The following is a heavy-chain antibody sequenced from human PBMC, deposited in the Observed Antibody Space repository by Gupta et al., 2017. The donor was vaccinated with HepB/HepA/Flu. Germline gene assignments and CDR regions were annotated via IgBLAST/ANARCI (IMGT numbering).Heavy chain of an antibody. D-gene: IGHD6-19*01. Sequence: EVQLVESGGGLVQPGGSLRLSCAASGFTVSSNYMSWVRQAPGKGLEWVSVIYRGGSTYYADSVKGRFTISRDNPKNTLYLQMNSLRAEDTAVYYCARDTGAGTLGNFDYWGQGTLVTVSS. CDR2: IYRGGST. CDR1: GFTVSSNY. V-gene: IGHV3-66*01. CDR3: ARDTGAGTLGNFDY. J-gene: IGHJ4*02.